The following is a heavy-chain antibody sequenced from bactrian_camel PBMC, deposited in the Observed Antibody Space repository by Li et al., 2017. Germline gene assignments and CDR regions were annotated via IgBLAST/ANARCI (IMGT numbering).Heavy chain of an antibody. J-gene: IGHJ4*01. V-gene: IGHV3S53*01. CDR3: AAGVGTWYKGGNIPPGPFFPY. Sequence: HVQLVESGGEKLQAGGAVRLSCAISGISTHSAYFTGWFRRAPGKQREGVAFIDSDDSTTYEDSVKGRFSISKDNAKNIVYLQMNSLKPEETAMYYCAAGVGTWYKGGNIPPGPFFPYWGQGTQVTVS. D-gene: IGHD6*01. CDR1: GISTHSAYF. CDR2: IDSDDST.